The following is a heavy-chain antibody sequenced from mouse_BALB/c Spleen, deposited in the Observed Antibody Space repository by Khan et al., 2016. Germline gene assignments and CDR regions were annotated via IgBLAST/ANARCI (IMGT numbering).Heavy chain of an antibody. J-gene: IGHJ4*01. D-gene: IGHD2-1*01. Sequence: EVKLLESGGGLVQPGGSLKLSCAASGFDFSRYWMSWVRQAPGKGLEWIGEINPDSSMLKDTQSLKDKFIISRDNAKHTTYLQMSNVRSEYTALYYCARPVYYDAVDYWSQGTSVTVSS. CDR1: GFDFSRYW. V-gene: IGHV4-1*02. CDR3: ARPVYYDAVDY. CDR2: INPDSSML.